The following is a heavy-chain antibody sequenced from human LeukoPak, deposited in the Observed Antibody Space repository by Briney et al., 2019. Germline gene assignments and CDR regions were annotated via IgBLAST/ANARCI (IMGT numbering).Heavy chain of an antibody. CDR3: SASGRVP. D-gene: IGHD3-10*01. Sequence: PGGSLRLSCAASGFTFSNAWMTWVRQAPGKGLEWVGRIKSKSDGGTTDYAAFVKGRFTISRDDSNNTVYLQMNSLKTEDTAVSFCSASGRVPWGQGTLVTVSS. J-gene: IGHJ5*02. CDR2: IKSKSDGGTT. CDR1: GFTFSNAW. V-gene: IGHV3-15*01.